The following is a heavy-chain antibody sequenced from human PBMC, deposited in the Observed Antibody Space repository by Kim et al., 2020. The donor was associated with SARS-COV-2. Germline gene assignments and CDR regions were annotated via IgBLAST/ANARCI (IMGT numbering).Heavy chain of an antibody. Sequence: ADSVKGRFTISRDNAKNSLYLQMNSLRAEDTALYYCAKDMGGYLRGYFDYWGQGTLVTVSS. CDR3: AKDMGGYLRGYFDY. J-gene: IGHJ4*02. D-gene: IGHD1-26*01. V-gene: IGHV3-9*01.